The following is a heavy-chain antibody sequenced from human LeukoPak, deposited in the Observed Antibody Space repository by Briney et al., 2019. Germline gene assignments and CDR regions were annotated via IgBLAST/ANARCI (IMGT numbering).Heavy chain of an antibody. CDR2: ISSSGSTI. D-gene: IGHD3-16*02. CDR1: GFTFSSYE. V-gene: IGHV3-48*03. Sequence: PGGSLRLSCAASGFTFSSYEMNWVRQAPGKGLEWVSYISSSGSTIYYADSVKGRFTISRDNAKNTLYLQMNSLRAEDTAVYYCARDHGYDYVWGSYRYHPNWFDPWGQGTLVTVSS. CDR3: ARDHGYDYVWGSYRYHPNWFDP. J-gene: IGHJ5*02.